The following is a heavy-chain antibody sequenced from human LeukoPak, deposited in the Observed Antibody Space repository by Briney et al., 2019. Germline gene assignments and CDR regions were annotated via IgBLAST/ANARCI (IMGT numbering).Heavy chain of an antibody. CDR1: GYTFTSYG. CDR2: ISAYNGIT. V-gene: IGHV1-18*01. J-gene: IGHJ6*03. Sequence: ASVKVSCKASGYTFTSYGISWVRQAPGQGLEWMGWISAYNGITNYAQKLQGRVTMTTDTSTSTAYMELRSLRSDDTAVYYCARVFHSSSVRYMDVWGKGTTVTVSS. D-gene: IGHD6-13*01. CDR3: ARVFHSSSVRYMDV.